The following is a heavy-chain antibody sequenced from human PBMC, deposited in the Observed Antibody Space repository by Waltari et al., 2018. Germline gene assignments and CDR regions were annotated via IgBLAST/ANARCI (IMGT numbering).Heavy chain of an antibody. CDR3: ARDWSPSTALVADW. CDR2: ISHSSTYL. V-gene: IGHV3-21*01. CDR1: GFSLNSYS. J-gene: IGHJ4*02. Sequence: EVQLVESGGGLVKPGGSLRLTCAASGFSLNSYSMNWVRQAPGKGLEWVSSISHSSTYLYYTDSVKGRFTISRDNAKNSLFLQMNSLTVEDTAVYYCARDWSPSTALVADWWGQGTLVTVSS. D-gene: IGHD5-18*01.